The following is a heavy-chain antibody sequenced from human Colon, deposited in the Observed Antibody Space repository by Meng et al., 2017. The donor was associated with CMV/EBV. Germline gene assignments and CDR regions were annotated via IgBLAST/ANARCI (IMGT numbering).Heavy chain of an antibody. CDR1: GINFSGYW. J-gene: IGHJ4*02. CDR2: ISTDGSST. D-gene: IGHD5-24*01. V-gene: IGHV3-74*01. CDR3: VRGGDGYGNFDY. Sequence: AASGINFSGYWMQWVRQATGKGLVWVSRISTDGSSTYYADSVKGRLTISRDNANSVLFLQMNSLRSDDAAVYYCVRGGDGYGNFDYWDQGTLVTVSS.